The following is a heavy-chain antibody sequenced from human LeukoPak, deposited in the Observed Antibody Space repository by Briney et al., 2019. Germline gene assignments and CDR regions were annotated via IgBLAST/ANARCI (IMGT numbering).Heavy chain of an antibody. CDR2: IYPGDSDT. Sequence: GESMKISCQGSGYSFTTYWIAWVRQMPGKGLEWMGIIYPGDSDTRYSPSFQGQVTISADKSINTAYLQWGSLKASDTAMYYCARLGPMGLTHYFDYWGQGTLVTVSS. CDR3: ARLGPMGLTHYFDY. D-gene: IGHD1-26*01. CDR1: GYSFTTYW. J-gene: IGHJ4*02. V-gene: IGHV5-51*01.